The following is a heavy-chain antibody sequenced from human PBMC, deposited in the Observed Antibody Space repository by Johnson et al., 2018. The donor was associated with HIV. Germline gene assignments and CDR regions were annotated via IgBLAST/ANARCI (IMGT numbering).Heavy chain of an antibody. CDR1: GFIVSSNY. Sequence: VQLVESGGDLIQPGGSLRLSCAASGFIVSSNYMSWVRQAPGKGLEWVSVIYSGGSTYYADSVKGRFTISRDNSKNTLYLQMNSLRAEDTAMYYCARGDKSTMIVVGPNDAFDIWGQGTRVTVSS. V-gene: IGHV3-53*01. CDR3: ARGDKSTMIVVGPNDAFDI. CDR2: IYSGGST. D-gene: IGHD3-22*01. J-gene: IGHJ3*02.